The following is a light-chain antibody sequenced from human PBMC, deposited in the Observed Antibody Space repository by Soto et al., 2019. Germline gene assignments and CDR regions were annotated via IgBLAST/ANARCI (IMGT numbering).Light chain of an antibody. CDR3: SSYTSSTSYV. Sequence: QSVLTQPASVSGSPGQSITISCIGTSSDVGGYNYVSWYQQHPGKAPKLMIYEVTNRPSGVSNRFSGSKSGNTASLTISGLQAEDEADYYCSSYTSSTSYVLGTGTKLTVL. CDR1: SSDVGGYNY. J-gene: IGLJ1*01. CDR2: EVT. V-gene: IGLV2-14*01.